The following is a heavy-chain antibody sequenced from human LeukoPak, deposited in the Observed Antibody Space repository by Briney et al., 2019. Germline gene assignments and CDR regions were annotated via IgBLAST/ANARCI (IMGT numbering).Heavy chain of an antibody. CDR1: GFTFSIYS. D-gene: IGHD3-16*02. CDR3: ATDPYDYVWASYRYPYYLAY. J-gene: IGHJ4*02. Sequence: GGSLRLSCAASGFTFSIYSMNWVRQARGGGREWVSSITRSRSYIYYADSVTGRFTIARENGKNSLYLQMNSLRAEEMGVYDCATDPYDYVWASYRYPYYLAYWGQGTLVTASS. V-gene: IGHV3-21*01. CDR2: ITRSRSYI.